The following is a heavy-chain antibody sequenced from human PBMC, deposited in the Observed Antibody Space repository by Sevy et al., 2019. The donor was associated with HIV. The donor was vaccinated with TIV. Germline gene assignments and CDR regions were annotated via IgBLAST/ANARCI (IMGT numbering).Heavy chain of an antibody. CDR3: ARGKPVGRITMIVVLDY. Sequence: SETLSLTCAVYGGSFSGYYWSWIRQPPGKGLEWIGESKHSGSTNYNPSLKSRVTISVDTSKNQFSLKLSSVTAADTAVYYCARGKPVGRITMIVVLDYWGQGTLVTVSS. CDR2: SKHSGST. D-gene: IGHD3-22*01. V-gene: IGHV4-34*01. CDR1: GGSFSGYY. J-gene: IGHJ4*02.